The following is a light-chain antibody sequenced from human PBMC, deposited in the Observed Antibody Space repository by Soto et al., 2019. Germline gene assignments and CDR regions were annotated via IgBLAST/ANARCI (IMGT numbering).Light chain of an antibody. J-gene: IGLJ3*02. V-gene: IGLV1-40*01. CDR2: GNN. Sequence: QSVLTQPPSLSGAPGQTVTISCTGTRSNIGAYDVHWYQQIPGTAPKLLIYGNNNRPSGVPDRFSGSKSGNTASLTISGLQAEDEADYYCCSYAGSYTWVFGGGTKVTVL. CDR1: RSNIGAYD. CDR3: CSYAGSYTWV.